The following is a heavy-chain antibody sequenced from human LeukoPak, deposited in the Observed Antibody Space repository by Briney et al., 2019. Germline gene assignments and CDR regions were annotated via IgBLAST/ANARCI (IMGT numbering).Heavy chain of an antibody. V-gene: IGHV4-59*01. CDR1: GGSISSYY. CDR2: IYYSGST. CDR3: ARGRLYWYFDL. Sequence: SETLSLTCTVSGGSISSYYWSWIRQPPGKGLEWIGYIYYSGSTNYNPSLKSRVTISVDTSKNQFSLKLRSVTAADTAVYYCARGRLYWYFDLWGRGTLVTVSS. J-gene: IGHJ2*01.